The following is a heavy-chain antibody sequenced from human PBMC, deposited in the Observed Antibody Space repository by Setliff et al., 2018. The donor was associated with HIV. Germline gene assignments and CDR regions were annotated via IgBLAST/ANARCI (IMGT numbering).Heavy chain of an antibody. J-gene: IGHJ6*02. CDR2: IKSNSDGATT. D-gene: IGHD4-4*01. CDR1: GLTFNNAW. Sequence: PGGSLRLSCTASGLTFNNAWMSWVRQAPGKGLEWVGLIKSNSDGATTDYAAPVKGRFTISRDDSKNTLYLQMNSLKTEDTAVYYCTTGEQGSDYSNYYGMDVWGQGTTVTVSS. V-gene: IGHV3-15*01. CDR3: TTGEQGSDYSNYYGMDV.